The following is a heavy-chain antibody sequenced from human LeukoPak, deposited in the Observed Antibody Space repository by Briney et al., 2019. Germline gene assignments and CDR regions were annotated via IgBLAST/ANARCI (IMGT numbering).Heavy chain of an antibody. V-gene: IGHV3-23*01. Sequence: PGGSLRLSCAGSGFTFSNYGMSWVGQAAGKGLEWVSGISSGGGSTYSADSVKGRFTISRENSKTTLYLQMNSLRAEDTDVYYCAKDIVVVPAAKGGAFDIWGQGTMVTVSS. CDR3: AKDIVVVPAAKGGAFDI. CDR1: GFTFSNYG. J-gene: IGHJ3*02. D-gene: IGHD2-2*01. CDR2: ISSGGGST.